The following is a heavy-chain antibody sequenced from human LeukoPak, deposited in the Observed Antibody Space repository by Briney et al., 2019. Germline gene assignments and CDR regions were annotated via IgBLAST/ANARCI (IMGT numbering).Heavy chain of an antibody. CDR3: ASLIAVAGTGWFDP. D-gene: IGHD6-19*01. CDR1: GGSISSGSYY. V-gene: IGHV4-61*01. CDR2: IYYSGST. J-gene: IGHJ5*02. Sequence: SETLSLTCTVSGGSISSGSYYWSWIRQPPGKGLEWIGYIYYSGSTNYNPSLKSRVTISVDTSKNQFSLKLSSVTAADTAVYYCASLIAVAGTGWFDPWGQGTLVTVSS.